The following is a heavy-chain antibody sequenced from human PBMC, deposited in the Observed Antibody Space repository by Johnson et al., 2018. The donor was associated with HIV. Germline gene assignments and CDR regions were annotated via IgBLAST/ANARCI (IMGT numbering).Heavy chain of an antibody. V-gene: IGHV3-20*04. J-gene: IGHJ3*02. CDR3: ARAHPRADDAFDI. Sequence: VQVVESGGYVVRPGGSLRLSCAASGFTFNDYGMSWVRQGPGKGLEWVSGINWSGGSTGYADSVKGRFTISRDNAKNSLYLQMNSLSAEDTAVYYCARAHPRADDAFDIWGQGTMVTVSS. CDR1: GFTFNDYG. CDR2: INWSGGST.